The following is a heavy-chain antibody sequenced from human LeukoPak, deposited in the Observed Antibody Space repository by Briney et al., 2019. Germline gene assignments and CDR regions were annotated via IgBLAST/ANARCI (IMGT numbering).Heavy chain of an antibody. J-gene: IGHJ6*03. V-gene: IGHV1-8*03. CDR2: MNPNSGNT. CDR1: GYTFTSYD. D-gene: IGHD1-26*01. CDR3: ARGRDSGSYSDYYYYYMDV. Sequence: ASVKVSCKASGYTFTSYDINWVRQATGQGLEWMGWMNPNSGNTGYAQKFQGRVTITRNTSISTAYMELSSLRSEDTAVYYCARGRDSGSYSDYYYYYMDVWGKGTTVTVSS.